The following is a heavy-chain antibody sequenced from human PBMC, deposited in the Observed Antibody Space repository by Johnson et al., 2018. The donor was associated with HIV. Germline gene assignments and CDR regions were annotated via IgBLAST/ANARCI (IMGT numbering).Heavy chain of an antibody. D-gene: IGHD3-22*01. CDR1: GFTFSDYY. J-gene: IGHJ3*02. CDR2: TTDKLNSYTT. Sequence: VQLVESGGGLVQPGGSLRLSCVVSGFTFSDYYMDWVRQAPGKGLEWVGRTTDKLNSYTTKYAASVKGRFTISRDDSKNTLYLQMNSLRAEDTAVYYCAKAGGYDSSGLNDAFDIWGQGTMVTVSS. V-gene: IGHV3-72*01. CDR3: AKAGGYDSSGLNDAFDI.